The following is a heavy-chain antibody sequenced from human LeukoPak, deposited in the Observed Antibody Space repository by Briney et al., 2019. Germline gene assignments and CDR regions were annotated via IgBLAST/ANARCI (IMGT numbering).Heavy chain of an antibody. CDR3: ARGRCAGYSYGYSFCYYYYMDV. CDR1: GYTFTSYG. D-gene: IGHD5-18*01. CDR2: IRVYNGNT. J-gene: IGHJ6*03. Sequence: GASVKVSCKASGYTFTSYGINWVRQAPGQGLEWMGWIRVYNGNTNYAQKLQGRVTMTTDTSTSTAYMALRSLRSEDTAVYYCARGRCAGYSYGYSFCYYYYMDVWGKGTTVTVSS. V-gene: IGHV1-18*01.